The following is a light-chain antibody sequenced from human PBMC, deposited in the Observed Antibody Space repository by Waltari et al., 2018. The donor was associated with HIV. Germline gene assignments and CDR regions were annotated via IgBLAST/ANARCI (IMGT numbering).Light chain of an antibody. Sequence: QSALTQPASVSGSPGQSITIPCTGPSSNVGSADLLPWYQQHPGEVPKIIIYETTKRPEGVSNRFSGSKSGNTASRTISGLQAEDEADYYCCSCPRSGIRYVFGTGTKVTVL. CDR3: CSCPRSGIRYV. V-gene: IGLV2-23*01. CDR2: ETT. J-gene: IGLJ1*01. CDR1: SSNVGSADL.